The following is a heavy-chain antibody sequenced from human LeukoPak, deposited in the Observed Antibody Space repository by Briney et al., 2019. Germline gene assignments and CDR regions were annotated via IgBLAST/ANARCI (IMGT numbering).Heavy chain of an antibody. Sequence: PGGSLRLSCAASGFTFSDYYMSWIRQAPGKGLEWVSYISSSGGTIYYADSVKGRFTISRDNAKNSLYLQMNSLRAEDTAVYYCARIQAARQGRAFDIWGQGTMVTVSS. J-gene: IGHJ3*02. CDR3: ARIQAARQGRAFDI. D-gene: IGHD6-6*01. V-gene: IGHV3-11*04. CDR1: GFTFSDYY. CDR2: ISSSGGTI.